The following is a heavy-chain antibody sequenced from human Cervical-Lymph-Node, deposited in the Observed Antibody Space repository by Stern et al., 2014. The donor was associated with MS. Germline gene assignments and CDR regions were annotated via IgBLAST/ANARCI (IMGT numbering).Heavy chain of an antibody. J-gene: IGHJ3*02. CDR1: GNSFPNYW. V-gene: IGHV5-51*03. Sequence: VQLVQSGAEVKKPGESLKISCRDPGNSFPNYWIGWVRQLPGKGLELMGVIYLGDSDTKYSPSFQGQVTISADKSISTAYLQWSSLKASDTAMYYCAKTGYSSAWFKKAAFDIWGQGTMVIVSS. CDR2: IYLGDSDT. CDR3: AKTGYSSAWFKKAAFDI. D-gene: IGHD6-19*01.